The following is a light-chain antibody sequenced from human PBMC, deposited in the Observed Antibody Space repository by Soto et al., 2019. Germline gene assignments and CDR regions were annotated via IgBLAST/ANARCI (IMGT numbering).Light chain of an antibody. CDR3: LSFASSLIVV. V-gene: IGLV1-40*01. J-gene: IGLJ2*01. CDR2: GNT. Sequence: QSVLTQPPSVSGAPGQRVTISCTGSSSNIGAGYDVHWYQQLPGRAPKLLIYGNTNRPSGVPDRFSGSKSGTSASLAITGLQAEDEADYYCLSFASSLIVVFGGGTKLTVL. CDR1: SSNIGAGYD.